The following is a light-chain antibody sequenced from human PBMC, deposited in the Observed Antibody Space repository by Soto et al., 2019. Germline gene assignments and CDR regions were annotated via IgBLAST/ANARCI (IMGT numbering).Light chain of an antibody. CDR1: QRVSGN. CDR3: QQYNNWPHSRT. J-gene: IGKJ1*01. CDR2: GAS. Sequence: EIVLTQSPGTLSLSPGERATLSCRASQRVSGNYLAWYQQKPGQAPRLLIYGASTRATGIPARFSGSGSGTEFTLTISSLQSEDFAVYYCQQYNNWPHSRTFGQGTKVDIK. V-gene: IGKV3-15*01.